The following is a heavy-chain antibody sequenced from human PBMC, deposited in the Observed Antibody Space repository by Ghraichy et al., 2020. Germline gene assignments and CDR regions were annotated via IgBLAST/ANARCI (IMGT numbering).Heavy chain of an antibody. CDR1: GFTFNDHG. D-gene: IGHD3-22*01. V-gene: IGHV3-20*04. Sequence: GGSLRLSCVASGFTFNDHGMTWVRQAPGKGLEWVSGLNWNGEDKRYADSVKGRFTISRDNDKNSLYLQMNSLRAEDTAWYYCARSNNYFRSSGFNNWFDSWGQGTLVTVSS. CDR2: LNWNGEDK. J-gene: IGHJ5*01. CDR3: ARSNNYFRSSGFNNWFDS.